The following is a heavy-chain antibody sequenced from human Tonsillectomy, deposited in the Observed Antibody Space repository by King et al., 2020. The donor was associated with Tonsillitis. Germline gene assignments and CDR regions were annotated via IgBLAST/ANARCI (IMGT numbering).Heavy chain of an antibody. J-gene: IGHJ4*02. CDR2: ISMISSYK. D-gene: IGHD5-24*01. CDR1: GFTFSDYY. V-gene: IGHV3-11*06. Sequence: VQLVESGGGLVKSGGSLRLSCAASGFTFSDYYMRWIRHAPGKGLEWVSYISMISSYKKYADSVKGRFTISRDNAKNSLFLQMNSLRAEDTAVYYCASRMATKDYFDYWGQGTLVTVSS. CDR3: ASRMATKDYFDY.